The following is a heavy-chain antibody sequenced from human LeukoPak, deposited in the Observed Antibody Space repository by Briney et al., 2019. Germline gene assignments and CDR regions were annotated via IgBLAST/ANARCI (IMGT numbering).Heavy chain of an antibody. CDR2: FDPEDGET. J-gene: IGHJ4*02. D-gene: IGHD2-2*01. Sequence: ASVKVSCKVSGYTLTELSMHWVRQAPGKGLEWMGGFDPEDGETIYAQKFQGRVTMTEDTSTDTAYMELSSLRSEDTAVYYCATAIYCSSTSCYLGYYFDYWGQGTLVTVSS. CDR1: GYTLTELS. V-gene: IGHV1-24*01. CDR3: ATAIYCSSTSCYLGYYFDY.